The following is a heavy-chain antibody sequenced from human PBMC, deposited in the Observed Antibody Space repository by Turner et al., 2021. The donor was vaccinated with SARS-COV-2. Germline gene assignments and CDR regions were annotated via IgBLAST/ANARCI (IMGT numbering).Heavy chain of an antibody. CDR1: VINFSSYN. CDR2: ISSGSITI. Sequence: ELVDAGGSWVQSGGCVELACGGTVINFSSYNMNWVRQAPGKGLEWVSSISSGSITIYYADSGKGRLTIFRDNAKNLFYLQISSLRAEETALYYCTRGFLYYVFWSGYFGVYGMFVLGQVSTVTLSS. D-gene: IGHD3-3*01. V-gene: IGHV3-48*01. CDR3: TRGFLYYVFWSGYFGVYGMFV. J-gene: IGHJ6*02.